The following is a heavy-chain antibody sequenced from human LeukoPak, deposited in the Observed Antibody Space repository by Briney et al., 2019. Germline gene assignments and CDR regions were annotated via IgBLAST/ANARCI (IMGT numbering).Heavy chain of an antibody. J-gene: IGHJ6*02. V-gene: IGHV4-59*08. Sequence: SETLSLTCAVYGGSFSGYYWSWIRQPPGKGLEWIGYIYYSGSTNSNPALKGRITISVDTSKNQFSLKLSSVTAADTAVYYCARHGKYYYYGMDVWGQGTTVTVSS. D-gene: IGHD1-26*01. CDR1: GGSFSGYY. CDR3: ARHGKYYYYGMDV. CDR2: IYYSGST.